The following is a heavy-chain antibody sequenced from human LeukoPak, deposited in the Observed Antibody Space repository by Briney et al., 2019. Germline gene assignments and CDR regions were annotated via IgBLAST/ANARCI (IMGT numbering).Heavy chain of an antibody. V-gene: IGHV1-69*06. CDR3: ARALGYCSGGSCYSLDY. Sequence: SVKVSCKASGGTFSSYAISWVRQAPGQGLEWMGGIIPIFGTASYAQKFQGRVTITADKSTSTAYMELSSLRSEDTAVYYCARALGYCSGGSCYSLDYWGQGTLVTVSS. CDR2: IIPIFGTA. D-gene: IGHD2-15*01. CDR1: GGTFSSYA. J-gene: IGHJ4*02.